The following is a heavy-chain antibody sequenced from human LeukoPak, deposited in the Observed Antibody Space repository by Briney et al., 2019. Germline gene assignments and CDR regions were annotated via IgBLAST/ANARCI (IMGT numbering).Heavy chain of an antibody. V-gene: IGHV3-53*01. Sequence: GGSLRLSCAASGFTFSAYAMSWVRQAPGKGLEWVSVIYSGGSTHYADSVKGRFTISRDNSKNTLYLQMNSLRAEDTGVYYCARSFGMLYYFDYWGQGTLVTVSS. J-gene: IGHJ4*02. D-gene: IGHD2-8*01. CDR1: GFTFSAYA. CDR3: ARSFGMLYYFDY. CDR2: IYSGGST.